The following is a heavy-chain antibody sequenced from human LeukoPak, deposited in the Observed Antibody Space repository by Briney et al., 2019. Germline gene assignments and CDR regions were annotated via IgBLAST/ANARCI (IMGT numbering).Heavy chain of an antibody. D-gene: IGHD4-17*01. CDR3: VRDTGDYPDY. CDR1: GGSISSYY. V-gene: IGHV4-59*01. Sequence: SETLSLTCTVSGGSISSYYWSWIRQPPGKGLEWIGYIYYSGSTNYNPSLKSRVTISVDTSKNQFSLKLSSVTAADTAVYYCVRDTGDYPDYWGRGTLVTVSS. CDR2: IYYSGST. J-gene: IGHJ4*02.